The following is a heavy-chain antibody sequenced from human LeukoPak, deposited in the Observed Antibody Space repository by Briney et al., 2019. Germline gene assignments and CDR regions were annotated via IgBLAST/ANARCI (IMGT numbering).Heavy chain of an antibody. D-gene: IGHD5-24*01. J-gene: IGHJ6*02. Sequence: SVKVSCKASGGTFSSYAISWVRQAPGQGLEWMGRIIPILGIANYAQKFQGRVTVTADKSTSTAYMELSSLRSEDTAVYYCAALRRDGYNPYYYYGMDVWGQGTTVTVSS. CDR1: GGTFSSYA. CDR3: AALRRDGYNPYYYYGMDV. V-gene: IGHV1-69*04. CDR2: IIPILGIA.